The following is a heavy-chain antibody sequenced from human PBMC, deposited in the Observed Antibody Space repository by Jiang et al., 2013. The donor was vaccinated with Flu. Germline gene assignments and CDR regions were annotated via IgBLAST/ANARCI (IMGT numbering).Heavy chain of an antibody. CDR1: GGSVSSGGYY. D-gene: IGHD3-22*01. CDR2: IYYSGTT. CDR3: ARSSLTMIAVGGMDV. Sequence: TCSVSGGSVSSGGYYWSWIRQPPGKGLEWIGYIYYSGTTNQNPSLKSRGTISVGKSKNQFSLKLSSVTAADTAVYYCARSSLTMIAVGGMDVWGHGTTVTVSS. J-gene: IGHJ6*02. V-gene: IGHV4-61*08.